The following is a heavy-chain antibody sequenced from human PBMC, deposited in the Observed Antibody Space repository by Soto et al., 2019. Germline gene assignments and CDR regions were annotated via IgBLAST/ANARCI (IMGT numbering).Heavy chain of an antibody. CDR1: GYTFTTYG. J-gene: IGHJ4*02. Sequence: QVQLVQSGAEVKKPGASVKVSCKASGYTFTTYGISWVRQAPGQGLEWMGWISASNVNTYYGQKFQGRVTMTTDSFTSTAYMELSSLTSDDTAVYYCARALPYSSSGDSWGRGTLVTVSS. CDR3: ARALPYSSSGDS. V-gene: IGHV1-18*01. CDR2: ISASNVNT. D-gene: IGHD6-13*01.